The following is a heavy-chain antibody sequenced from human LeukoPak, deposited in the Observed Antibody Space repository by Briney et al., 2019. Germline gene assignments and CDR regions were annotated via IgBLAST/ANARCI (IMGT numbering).Heavy chain of an antibody. CDR1: GFTFSSYE. J-gene: IGHJ4*02. CDR3: ARDPASGSYLAFDY. CDR2: ISSSSSTI. V-gene: IGHV3-48*02. D-gene: IGHD1-26*01. Sequence: GGSLRLSCAASGFTFSSYEMNWVRQAPGEGLEWVSYISSSSSTIYYADSVKGRFTISRDNAKNSLYLQMNSLRDEDTAVYYCARDPASGSYLAFDYWGQGTLVTVSS.